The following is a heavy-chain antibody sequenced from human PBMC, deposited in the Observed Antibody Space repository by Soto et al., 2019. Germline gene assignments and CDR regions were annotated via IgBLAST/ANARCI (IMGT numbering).Heavy chain of an antibody. CDR2: IGIAGDT. D-gene: IGHD5-18*01. Sequence: EVQLVESGGGLVQPGGSLRLSCAASGFTFSNYDMHWVRQVTGKGLEWVSAIGIAGDTYYPDSVKGRFTIFRENAKNSLYLQMNSLRAGDTAVYYCASAESTVNAALVYWGQGIVVIVSS. V-gene: IGHV3-13*04. J-gene: IGHJ4*02. CDR3: ASAESTVNAALVY. CDR1: GFTFSNYD.